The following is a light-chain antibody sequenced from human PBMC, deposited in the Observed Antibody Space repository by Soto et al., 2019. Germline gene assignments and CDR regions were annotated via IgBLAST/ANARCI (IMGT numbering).Light chain of an antibody. CDR1: QGIRND. CDR3: LQDYNSPLT. Sequence: AIQMTQSPSSLSASVGDRVTITCRASQGIRNDLGWYQQTPGKAPKLLIYSASNLQSGVPSRFSGSGSGTDFTLSISGLLPEDFATYYCLQDYNSPLTFGQGTKVEIK. J-gene: IGKJ1*01. V-gene: IGKV1-6*01. CDR2: SAS.